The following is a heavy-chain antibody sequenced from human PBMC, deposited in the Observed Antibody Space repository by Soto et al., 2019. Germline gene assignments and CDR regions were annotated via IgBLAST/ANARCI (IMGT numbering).Heavy chain of an antibody. J-gene: IGHJ4*02. CDR3: TRERYSSSCGY. V-gene: IGHV3-49*03. CDR1: GFTFGDYA. CDR2: IRSKAYGGTT. Sequence: GGSLRLSCTASGFTFGDYAMSWFRQAPGKGLEWVGFIRSKAYGGTTEYAASVKGRFTISRDDSKSIAYLQMNSLKTEDTAVYYCTRERYSSSCGYWGQGTLVTVSS. D-gene: IGHD6-13*01.